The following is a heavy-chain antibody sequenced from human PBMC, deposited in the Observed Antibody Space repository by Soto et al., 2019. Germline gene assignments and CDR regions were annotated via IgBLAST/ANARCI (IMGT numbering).Heavy chain of an antibody. CDR2: ISGSGGST. J-gene: IGHJ6*02. CDR1: GFAFSSYA. CDR3: AKKMYPSDIVVVVAATLVYGMDV. D-gene: IGHD2-15*01. V-gene: IGHV3-23*01. Sequence: GGSLRLSCAASGFAFSSYAMSWVRQAPGKGLEWVSAISGSGGSTYYADSVKGRFTISRDNSKNTLYLQMNSLRAEDTAVYYCAKKMYPSDIVVVVAATLVYGMDVWGQGTTVTVSS.